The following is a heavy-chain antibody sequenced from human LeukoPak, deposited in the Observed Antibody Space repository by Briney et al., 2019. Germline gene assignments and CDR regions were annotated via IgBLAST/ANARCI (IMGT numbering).Heavy chain of an antibody. D-gene: IGHD3-16*01. Sequence: ASVKVSCKASGGTFSSYAISWVRQAPGQGLEWMGGIIPIFGTANYAQEFQGRVTITADESTSTAYMGLSSLRSEDTAVYYCARASRGVPPYYFDYWGQGTLVTVSS. CDR1: GGTFSSYA. J-gene: IGHJ4*02. V-gene: IGHV1-69*13. CDR2: IIPIFGTA. CDR3: ARASRGVPPYYFDY.